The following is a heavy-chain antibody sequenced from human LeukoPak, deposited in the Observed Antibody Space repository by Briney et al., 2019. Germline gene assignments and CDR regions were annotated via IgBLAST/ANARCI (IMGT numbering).Heavy chain of an antibody. D-gene: IGHD5-24*01. CDR3: MRHEEEDGYNAKPFDF. J-gene: IGHJ4*02. Sequence: KPSETLSLTCTDSGGSISNSNYYSGWVRQPPGKGLEWIGTIYYRGNTYYTPSLKSRVTISVDTSKNQFSLRLSSVTAADTAVYFCMRHEEEDGYNAKPFDFWGQGTLVTVSS. CDR2: IYYRGNT. V-gene: IGHV4-39*01. CDR1: GGSISNSNYY.